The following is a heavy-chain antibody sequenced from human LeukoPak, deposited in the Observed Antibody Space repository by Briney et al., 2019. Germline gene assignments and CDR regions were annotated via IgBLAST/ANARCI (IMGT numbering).Heavy chain of an antibody. J-gene: IGHJ4*02. V-gene: IGHV3-21*01. Sequence: KPGGSLRLSCAASGFTFSSYEMNWVRQAPGKGLEWVSSISSSSSYIYYADSVKGRFTISRDNAKNSLYLQMNSLRAEDTAVYYCAPHPILTGAYWGQGTLVTVSS. CDR1: GFTFSSYE. D-gene: IGHD3-9*01. CDR3: APHPILTGAY. CDR2: ISSSSSYI.